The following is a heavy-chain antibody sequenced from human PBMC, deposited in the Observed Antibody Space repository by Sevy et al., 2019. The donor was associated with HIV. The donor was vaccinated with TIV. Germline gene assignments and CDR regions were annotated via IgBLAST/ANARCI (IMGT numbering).Heavy chain of an antibody. CDR3: ARLTTKPTSDLYGMDV. Sequence: ASVKVSCKASGYTFTDYYIHWVRQAPGQGLEWMAWINPNDGVTNYAQRFQGGVTVTRDTSVSTAYMELRGLRYDDTAIYYCARLTTKPTSDLYGMDVWGQGTTVNVSS. V-gene: IGHV1-2*02. CDR2: INPNDGVT. CDR1: GYTFTDYY. J-gene: IGHJ6*02. D-gene: IGHD4-17*01.